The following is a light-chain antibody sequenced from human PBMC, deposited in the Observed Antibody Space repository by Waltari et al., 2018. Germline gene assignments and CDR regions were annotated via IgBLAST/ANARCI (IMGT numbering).Light chain of an antibody. CDR2: KNN. CDR3: ASWDDSLNGV. Sequence: QSVLTQPPSASGTPGQRVTISCSGRSSNIGMQPVNWYQQLPGTAPNLLIHKNNHGPWGRPDRCAASKAGTSASLAISGLQSDDEADYYCASWDDSLNGVFGGGTKLTVL. CDR1: SSNIGMQP. J-gene: IGLJ3*02. V-gene: IGLV1-44*01.